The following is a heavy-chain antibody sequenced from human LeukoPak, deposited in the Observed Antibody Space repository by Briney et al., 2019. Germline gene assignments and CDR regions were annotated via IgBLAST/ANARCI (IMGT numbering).Heavy chain of an antibody. J-gene: IGHJ4*02. CDR3: ARHGGSLGYFDN. Sequence: SETLSLTCTVSGGSISSYYWSWIRQAPGKGLEWIGYVYQGGTTSYNPSLKRRVTISADTSKNQFSLKVRSVTAADTAVYYCARHGGSLGYFDNWGQGTLVTVSS. CDR2: VYQGGTT. V-gene: IGHV4-59*08. CDR1: GGSISSYY. D-gene: IGHD1-26*01.